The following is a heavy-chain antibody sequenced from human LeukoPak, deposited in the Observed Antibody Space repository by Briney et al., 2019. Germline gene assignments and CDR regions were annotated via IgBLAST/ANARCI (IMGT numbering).Heavy chain of an antibody. Sequence: PGGSLRLSCAASGFTFSSYGMHWVRQAPGKGLEWVAFIRYDGSNKYYADSVKGRFTISRDNSKNTLYLQMNSLRAEDTAVYHCFLVATIPYWGQGTLVTVSS. CDR3: FLVATIPY. CDR1: GFTFSSYG. V-gene: IGHV3-30*02. J-gene: IGHJ4*02. D-gene: IGHD5-12*01. CDR2: IRYDGSNK.